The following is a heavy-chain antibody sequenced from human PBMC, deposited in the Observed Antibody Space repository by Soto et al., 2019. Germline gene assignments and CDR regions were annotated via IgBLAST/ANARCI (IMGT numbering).Heavy chain of an antibody. CDR2: ILYDGGNK. V-gene: IGHV3-33*01. CDR1: GFTFSSYG. D-gene: IGHD3-22*01. Sequence: PVGSLRLSGAASGFTFSSYGMHWVRQAPGKGLEWVAVILYDGGNKYYADSVKGRFTISRDNSKNTLYLQMNSLRAEDTAVYYCARDLQDSSGYYYAGDAFDIWGQGTMVTVSS. CDR3: ARDLQDSSGYYYAGDAFDI. J-gene: IGHJ3*02.